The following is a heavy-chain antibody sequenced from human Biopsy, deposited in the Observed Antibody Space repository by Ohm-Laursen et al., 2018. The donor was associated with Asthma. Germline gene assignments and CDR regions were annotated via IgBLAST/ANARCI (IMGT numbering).Heavy chain of an antibody. Sequence: SLRLSCSVSGFTFGDYWMSWVRQVPGKGLEWVANIKHDGSEKNHVDSLKGRFTISRDNAKNSLYLQMNSLGAEDTAVYYCARTFHFWSPYHAEHYQLWGQGTLVTVSS. CDR3: ARTFHFWSPYHAEHYQL. CDR2: IKHDGSEK. CDR1: GFTFGDYW. V-gene: IGHV3-7*01. D-gene: IGHD3-3*02. J-gene: IGHJ1*01.